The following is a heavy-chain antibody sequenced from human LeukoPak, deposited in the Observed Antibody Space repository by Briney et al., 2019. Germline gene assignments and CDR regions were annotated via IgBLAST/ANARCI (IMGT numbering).Heavy chain of an antibody. V-gene: IGHV4-4*07. J-gene: IGHJ4*02. CDR2: VYTSENI. CDR1: GGSISSFY. CDR3: AKDGDYDFWSGYYRFDY. D-gene: IGHD3-3*01. Sequence: SETLSLTCTVSGGSISSFYWSWIRQPAGKGLEWIGRVYTSENIIYNPSLKSRVTMSVDTSKNQFSLKLSSVTAADTAVYYCAKDGDYDFWSGYYRFDYWGQGTLVTVSS.